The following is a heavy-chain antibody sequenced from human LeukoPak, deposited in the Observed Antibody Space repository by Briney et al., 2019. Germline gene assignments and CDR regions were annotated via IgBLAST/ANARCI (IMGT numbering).Heavy chain of an antibody. J-gene: IGHJ3*02. CDR3: ARQSQVRGSDAFDI. D-gene: IGHD3-16*01. CDR1: GGSISSYY. Sequence: SETLSLTCTVSGGSISSYYWSWIRQPPGKGLEWIRYIYYSGSTNYNPSLKSRVTISVDTSKNQFSLKLSSVTAADTAVYYCARQSQVRGSDAFDIWGQGTMVTVSS. V-gene: IGHV4-59*08. CDR2: IYYSGST.